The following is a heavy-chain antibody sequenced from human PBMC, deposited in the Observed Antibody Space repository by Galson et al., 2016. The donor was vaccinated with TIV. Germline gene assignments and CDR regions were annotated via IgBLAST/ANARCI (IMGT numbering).Heavy chain of an antibody. CDR3: MREGSTVTMHHYFGMDV. V-gene: IGHV4-38-2*02. Sequence: LSLTCTVSGYSIKSGYFWGWIRQPPGKGLQWLGSIYDSGTTYSHPSLKSRLTMSVDTSKNQFSLKLSSVTAADTAVYYWMREGSTVTMHHYFGMDVWGQGTAVTVSS. D-gene: IGHD4-17*01. J-gene: IGHJ6*02. CDR1: GYSIKSGYF. CDR2: IYDSGTT.